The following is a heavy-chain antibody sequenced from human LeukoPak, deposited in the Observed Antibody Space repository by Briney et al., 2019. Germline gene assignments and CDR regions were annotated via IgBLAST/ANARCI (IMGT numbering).Heavy chain of an antibody. D-gene: IGHD3-22*01. V-gene: IGHV3-48*01. CDR3: AVNPYYYDSSGPEYYFDY. J-gene: IGHJ4*02. CDR2: ISSSSSTI. CDR1: GFTFSSYS. Sequence: GGSLRLSCAASGFTFSSYSMNWVRQAPGKGLEWVSYISSSSSTIYYADSVKGRFTISRDNAKNSLYLQMNSLRAEDTAVYYCAVNPYYYDSSGPEYYFDYWGQGTLVTVSS.